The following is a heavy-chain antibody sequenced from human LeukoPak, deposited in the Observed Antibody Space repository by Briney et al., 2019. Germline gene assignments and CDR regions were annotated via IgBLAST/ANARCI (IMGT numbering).Heavy chain of an antibody. CDR3: ASSYENVYYFDY. V-gene: IGHV4-59*08. D-gene: IGHD3-16*01. Sequence: KTSETLSLTCTVSGGSISSYYWSWIRQPPGKGLEWIGYIYYSGGTNYNPSLKSRVTISVDTSKNQFSLKLSSVTAADTAVYYCASSYENVYYFDYWGQGTLVTVSS. J-gene: IGHJ4*02. CDR1: GGSISSYY. CDR2: IYYSGGT.